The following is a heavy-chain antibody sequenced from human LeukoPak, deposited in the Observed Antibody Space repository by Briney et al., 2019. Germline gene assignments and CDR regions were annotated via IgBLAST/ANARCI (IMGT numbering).Heavy chain of an antibody. D-gene: IGHD3-22*01. CDR1: GYTXTSYG. CDR3: ARDETVSGYQPFDY. Sequence: ASVKVSCKASGYTXTSYGISWVRQAPGQGLEWMGWISAYNGNTNYAQKLQGRVTMTTDTSTSTAYMELRSLRSDDTAVYYCARDETVSGYQPFDYWGQGTLVTVSS. V-gene: IGHV1-18*01. CDR2: ISAYNGNT. J-gene: IGHJ4*02.